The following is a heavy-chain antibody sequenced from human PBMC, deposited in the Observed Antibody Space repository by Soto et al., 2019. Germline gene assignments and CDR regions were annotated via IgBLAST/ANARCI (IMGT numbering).Heavy chain of an antibody. V-gene: IGHV1-69*02. J-gene: IGHJ6*03. Sequence: SVKVSCKASGGTFSSYTSSWVRQAPGQGLEWMGRIIPILGIANYAQKFQGRVTITADKSTSTAYMELSSLRSEDTAVYYCARAPEKGYYYYYMDVWGKGTTVTVSS. CDR3: ARAPEKGYYYYYMDV. CDR1: GGTFSSYT. CDR2: IIPILGIA.